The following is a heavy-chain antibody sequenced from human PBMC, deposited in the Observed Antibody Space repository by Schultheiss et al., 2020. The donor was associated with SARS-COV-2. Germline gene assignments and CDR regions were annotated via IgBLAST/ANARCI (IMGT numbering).Heavy chain of an antibody. V-gene: IGHV1-24*01. CDR3: ARGTYYDILTGYPTKYYFDY. CDR2: FDPEDGET. D-gene: IGHD3-9*01. CDR1: GYTLTELS. J-gene: IGHJ4*02. Sequence: ASVKVSCKVSGYTLTELSMHWVRQAPGKGLEWMGGFDPEDGETNYAQKFQGRVTITADKSTSTAYMELSSLRSEDTAIYYCARGTYYDILTGYPTKYYFDYWGQGTLVTVSS.